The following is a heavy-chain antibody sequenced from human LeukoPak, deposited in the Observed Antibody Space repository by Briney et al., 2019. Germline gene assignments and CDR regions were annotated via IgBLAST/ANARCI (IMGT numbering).Heavy chain of an antibody. CDR3: ARGPRNDP. CDR2: VHPNSGNT. D-gene: IGHD1-14*01. V-gene: IGHV1-8*01. CDR1: GYPFTTYE. Sequence: GASVKVSCKTSGYPFTTYEINWVRQAAGQGLERMGWVHPNSGNTAYAQKFQGRVTMTRDTSISTAYMELSGLRSDDTAVYFCARGPRNDPWGQGTLVTVSS. J-gene: IGHJ5*02.